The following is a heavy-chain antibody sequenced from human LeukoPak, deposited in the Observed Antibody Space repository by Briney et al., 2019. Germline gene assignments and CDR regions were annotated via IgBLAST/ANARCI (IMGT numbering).Heavy chain of an antibody. CDR3: AREVQNDYGDYGYFYYYYYYMDV. Sequence: PSETLSLTCTVSGGSISSGSYYWSWIRQPAGKGLEWIGRIYTSGSTNYNPSLKSRVTISVDTSKNQFSLKLSSVTAADTAVYYCAREVQNDYGDYGYFYYYYYYMDVWGKGTTVTISS. V-gene: IGHV4-61*02. CDR2: IYTSGST. D-gene: IGHD4-17*01. CDR1: GGSISSGSYY. J-gene: IGHJ6*03.